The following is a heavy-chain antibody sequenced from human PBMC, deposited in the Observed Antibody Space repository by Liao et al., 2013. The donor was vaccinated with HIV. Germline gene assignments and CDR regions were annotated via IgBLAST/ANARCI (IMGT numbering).Heavy chain of an antibody. J-gene: IGHJ4*02. CDR2: IYVSGTT. Sequence: QLQLQESGPRLVKSSETLSLTCTVSGGSITNYYWNWIRQPAGKGLEWIGHIYVSGTTTYNPSLKSRVTMSGDTTKNQLSLQLRSVTAADTAVYYCARGSPVVDFWGQGTLVIVSS. V-gene: IGHV4-4*07. CDR1: GGSITNYY. CDR3: ARGSPVVDF.